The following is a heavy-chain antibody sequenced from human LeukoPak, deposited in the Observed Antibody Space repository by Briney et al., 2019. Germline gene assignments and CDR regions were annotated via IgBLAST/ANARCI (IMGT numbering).Heavy chain of an antibody. Sequence: SETLSLTCTVSGGSISSYYWSWIRQPPGKGLEWIGYIYYSGSTNYNPSLKSRVTISVDTSKNQFSLKLSSVTAADTAVYYCARGYHPHLAFDIWGQGTMVTVSS. D-gene: IGHD1-14*01. CDR2: IYYSGST. J-gene: IGHJ3*02. CDR3: ARGYHPHLAFDI. CDR1: GGSISSYY. V-gene: IGHV4-59*01.